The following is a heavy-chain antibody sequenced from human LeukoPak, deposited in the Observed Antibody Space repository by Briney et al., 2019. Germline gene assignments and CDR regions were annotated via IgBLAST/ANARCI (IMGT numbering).Heavy chain of an antibody. D-gene: IGHD4-17*01. CDR3: ARLYGDYVYWYFDL. V-gene: IGHV3-48*01. CDR2: ISTSSSTI. Sequence: GGSLRLSCAASGFTFSYYSMNWVRQAPGKGLEWVSYISTSSSTIYYADSVKGRFTISRDNARNSLYLQMSSLRAEDTAVYFCARLYGDYVYWYFDLWGRGTLVTVSS. J-gene: IGHJ2*01. CDR1: GFTFSYYS.